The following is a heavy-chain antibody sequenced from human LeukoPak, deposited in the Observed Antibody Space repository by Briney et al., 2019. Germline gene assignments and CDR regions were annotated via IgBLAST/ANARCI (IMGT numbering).Heavy chain of an antibody. CDR3: ARVWEVVPAARSWFDP. D-gene: IGHD2-2*01. J-gene: IGHJ5*02. CDR2: INHSGST. V-gene: IGHV4-34*01. Sequence: PSETLSLTCAVYGGSFSGYYWSWIRQPPGKGLEWIGEINHSGSTNYNPSLKSRVTISVDTSKNQFPLKLSSVTAADTAVYYCARVWEVVPAARSWFDPWGQGTLVTVSS. CDR1: GGSFSGYY.